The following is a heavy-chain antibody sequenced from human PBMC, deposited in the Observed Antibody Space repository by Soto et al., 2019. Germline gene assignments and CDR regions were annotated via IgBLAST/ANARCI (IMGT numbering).Heavy chain of an antibody. Sequence: SVKVSCKASGGTFSSYAISWVRQAPGQGLEWMGGVIPIFGTANYAQNFQGRLTITADKPTTTAYMELSSLRSEDTAMYYCARGSYYGGHYEAWFDPWGQGTLVTVSS. D-gene: IGHD3-3*01. CDR2: VIPIFGTA. V-gene: IGHV1-69*06. CDR1: GGTFSSYA. CDR3: ARGSYYGGHYEAWFDP. J-gene: IGHJ5*02.